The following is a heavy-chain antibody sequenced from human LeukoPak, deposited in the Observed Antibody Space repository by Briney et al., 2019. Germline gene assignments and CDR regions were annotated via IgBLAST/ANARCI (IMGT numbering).Heavy chain of an antibody. CDR1: GFTFSDSG. CDR3: ARAPVTSCRGAFCYPFDL. CDR2: ITGNGVNT. Sequence: GGSLRLSCVASGFTFSDSGLSWVRQTPGQGLEWVSTITGNGVNTYYADSVRGRFTISRDNFRNTLYLQMNRLRVEDAALYYCARAPVTSCRGAFCYPFDLWGQGVLVTVSS. V-gene: IGHV3-23*01. J-gene: IGHJ4*02. D-gene: IGHD2-21*01.